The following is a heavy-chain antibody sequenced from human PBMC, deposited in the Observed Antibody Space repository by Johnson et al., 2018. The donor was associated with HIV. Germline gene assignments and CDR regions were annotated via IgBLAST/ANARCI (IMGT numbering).Heavy chain of an antibody. CDR3: ARDVKYYDTSGYHSDACDI. V-gene: IGHV3-11*01. CDR2: ISSSGSTI. J-gene: IGHJ3*02. CDR1: GFTFSDYY. Sequence: QVQLVESGGGLVKPGGSLRLSCAASGFTFSDYYMSWIRQAPGKGLEWVSYISSSGSTIYYADSVKGRFTISRDNAKNSLYLQVNSLRGEDTALYYCARDVKYYDTSGYHSDACDIWGQGTLVIVSS. D-gene: IGHD3-22*01.